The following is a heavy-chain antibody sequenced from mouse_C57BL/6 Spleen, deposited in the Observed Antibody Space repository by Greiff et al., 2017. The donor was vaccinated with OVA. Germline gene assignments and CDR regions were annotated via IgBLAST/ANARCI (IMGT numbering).Heavy chain of an antibody. V-gene: IGHV1-39*01. CDR2: INPNYGTT. J-gene: IGHJ4*01. Sequence: VQLQQSGPELVKPGASVKISCKASGYSFTDYNMNWVKQSNGKSLEWIGAINPNYGTTSYNQKFKGKATLTVDQSSSTAYMQLNSLTSEDSAVYYCARRLLLRPNYAMDYWGQGTSVTVSS. CDR3: ARRLLLRPNYAMDY. D-gene: IGHD1-1*01. CDR1: GYSFTDYN.